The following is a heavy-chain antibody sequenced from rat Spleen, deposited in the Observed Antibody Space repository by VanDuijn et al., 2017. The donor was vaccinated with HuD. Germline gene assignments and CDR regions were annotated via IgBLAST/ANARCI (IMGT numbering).Heavy chain of an antibody. CDR2: INTDGGST. J-gene: IGHJ2*01. CDR1: GFTFSSFW. Sequence: EVELVESGGGLVQPGRSMKLSCVASGFTFSSFWMYWIRQAPGKGLEWVSSINTDGGSTYYSDSVKGRFTISRDNAKSTLYLQLDSLRSEDTATYYCATDTFYDGTYYPGGFDYWGQGVMVTVSS. D-gene: IGHD1-12*02. CDR3: ATDTFYDGTYYPGGFDY. V-gene: IGHV5-58*01.